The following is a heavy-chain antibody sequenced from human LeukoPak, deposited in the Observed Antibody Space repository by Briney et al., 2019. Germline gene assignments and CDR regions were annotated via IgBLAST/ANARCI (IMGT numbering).Heavy chain of an antibody. Sequence: SVKVSCKASAFTFSNSAIQWVRQARGQRLEWIGWIIVGSGRTHYSQNLQERVTITRDMSTNTAYMELSSLRSEDTAVYYCAAELYSGTYGRCCSFAFWGQGTPVTVSS. CDR3: AAELYSGTYGRCCSFAF. CDR1: AFTFSNSA. CDR2: IIVGSGRT. V-gene: IGHV1-58*02. D-gene: IGHD1-26*01. J-gene: IGHJ4*02.